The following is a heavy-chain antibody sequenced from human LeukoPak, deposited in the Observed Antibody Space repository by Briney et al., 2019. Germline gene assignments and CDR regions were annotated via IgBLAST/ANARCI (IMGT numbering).Heavy chain of an antibody. J-gene: IGHJ4*02. CDR1: GFTFSSYG. CDR2: IWYDGSNK. Sequence: PGGSLRLSCAASGFTFSSYGMHWVRQAPGKGLEWVAVIWYDGSNKYYADSVKGRFTISRDNSKNTVYLQMNSLRAEDTAVYYCARNIPVTRWGYWGQGTLVTVSS. D-gene: IGHD2-21*01. V-gene: IGHV3-33*01. CDR3: ARNIPVTRWGY.